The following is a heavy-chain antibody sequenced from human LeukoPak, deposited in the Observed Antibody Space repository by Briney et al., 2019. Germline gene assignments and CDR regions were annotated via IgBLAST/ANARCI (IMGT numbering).Heavy chain of an antibody. CDR3: ASLTTVTRGYFDS. D-gene: IGHD4-17*01. Sequence: SETLSPTCTVSGGSISSYYWSWIRQPPGKGLEWIGYIYYSGSTNYNPSLKSRLTISVDTSKNQFSLKLSSVTATDTAVYYCASLTTVTRGYFDSWGQGTLVTVSS. CDR2: IYYSGST. V-gene: IGHV4-59*08. CDR1: GGSISSYY. J-gene: IGHJ4*02.